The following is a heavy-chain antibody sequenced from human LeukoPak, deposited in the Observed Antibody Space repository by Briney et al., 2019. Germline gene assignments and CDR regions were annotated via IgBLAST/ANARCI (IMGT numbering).Heavy chain of an antibody. CDR1: GGSISSYY. V-gene: IGHV4-4*07. J-gene: IGHJ4*02. D-gene: IGHD3-10*01. CDR2: IYTSGST. Sequence: PSETLSLTCTVSGGSISSYYWSWIRQPAGKGLEWIGRIYTSGSTNYNPSLKSRVTISVDTSKNQFSLKLSSVTAADTAVYYCARVITLVRGAIVSLGPFDYWGQGTLVTVSS. CDR3: ARVITLVRGAIVSLGPFDY.